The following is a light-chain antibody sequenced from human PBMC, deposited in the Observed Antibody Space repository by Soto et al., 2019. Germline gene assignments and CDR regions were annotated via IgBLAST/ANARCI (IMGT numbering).Light chain of an antibody. Sequence: DIQMTQSPSSVSASVGDTVTITCRASQGISSWLAWYQQKPGKAPKLLIHVTSTLQSGVPSRFSGSGSGTDFTLTTTDLQPEDFATYYCQQANSFPYTFGQGTKLEI. J-gene: IGKJ2*01. CDR1: QGISSW. CDR2: VTS. V-gene: IGKV1-12*01. CDR3: QQANSFPYT.